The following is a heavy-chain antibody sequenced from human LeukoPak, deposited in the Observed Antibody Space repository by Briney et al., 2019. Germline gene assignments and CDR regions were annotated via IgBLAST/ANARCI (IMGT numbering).Heavy chain of an antibody. CDR2: INPNSGGT. V-gene: IGHV1-2*02. CDR1: GYTFTGYY. D-gene: IGHD3-10*01. Sequence: ASVKASCKASGYTFTGYYMHWVRQAPGQGLEWMGWINPNSGGTNYAQKFQGRVTMTRDTSISTAYMELSRLRSDDTAVYYCARGQLDYYGSGTIDYWGQGTLVTVSS. CDR3: ARGQLDYYGSGTIDY. J-gene: IGHJ4*02.